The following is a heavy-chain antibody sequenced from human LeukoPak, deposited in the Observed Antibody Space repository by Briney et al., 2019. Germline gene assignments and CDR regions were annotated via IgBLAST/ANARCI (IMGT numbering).Heavy chain of an antibody. D-gene: IGHD4-17*01. CDR2: INSDGSNT. CDR3: AREDYALVY. Sequence: GGSLRLSCEASGFTFSSYWMHWVRQAPGKGLVWVSRINSDGSNTNYADSVKGRFTISRDNAKNTVYLQMNSLRAEDTAVYYCAREDYALVYWGQGTLVTVSS. CDR1: GFTFSSYW. V-gene: IGHV3-74*01. J-gene: IGHJ4*02.